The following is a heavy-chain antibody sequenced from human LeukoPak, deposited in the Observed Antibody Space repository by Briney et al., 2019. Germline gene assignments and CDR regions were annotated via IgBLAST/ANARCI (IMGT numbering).Heavy chain of an antibody. CDR3: ARGTNMMASLRFDP. D-gene: IGHD2-8*01. Sequence: KPSETLSLACTISGGSISTYYWSWIRQPPGKGLEWIGYIYYSGITKYNPSVKSRVTISVDTSKNQFSLKMSSVTAADTAVYYCARGTNMMASLRFDPWGQGTLVTVSS. J-gene: IGHJ5*02. CDR2: IYYSGIT. V-gene: IGHV4-59*01. CDR1: GGSISTYY.